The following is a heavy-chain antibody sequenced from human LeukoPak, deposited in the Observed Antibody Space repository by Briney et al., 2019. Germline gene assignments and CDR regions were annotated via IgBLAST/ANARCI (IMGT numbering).Heavy chain of an antibody. J-gene: IGHJ4*02. CDR1: VFTLSHYS. D-gene: IGHD3/OR15-3a*01. Sequence: GGSLRLSCAASVFTLSHYSMYWVRQARGKGREWVALISYDGSEQHYADSVKGRFTISRDSPKNTLYLQMNTLRPEDTAVYYCARERTGFYAEYWGQGTLVTVSS. CDR3: ARERTGFYAEY. V-gene: IGHV3-30*04. CDR2: ISYDGSEQ.